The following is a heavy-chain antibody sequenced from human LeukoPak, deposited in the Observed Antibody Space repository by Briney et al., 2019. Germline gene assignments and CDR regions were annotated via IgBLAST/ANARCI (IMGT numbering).Heavy chain of an antibody. D-gene: IGHD5-18*01. CDR1: GSSFTTYW. CDR2: IYPGDSDA. CDR3: ARHVDTAMLTLNWFDP. V-gene: IGHV5-51*01. Sequence: GASLQISCKGSGSSFTTYWIGWVRQLPGKGLEWMGNIYPGDSDARYSPAFQGQVTISADKSINTVYLQWNSLKTSDTAMYYCARHVDTAMLTLNWFDPWGQGTLVTVSS. J-gene: IGHJ5*02.